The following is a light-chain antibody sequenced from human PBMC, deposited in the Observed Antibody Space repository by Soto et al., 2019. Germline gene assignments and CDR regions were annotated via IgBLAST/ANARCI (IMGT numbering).Light chain of an antibody. CDR1: QRVLYSSNNKNY. CDR2: WAS. V-gene: IGKV4-1*01. J-gene: IGKJ3*01. Sequence: DIVMTQSPDSLAVSLGERATINCKSSQRVLYSSNNKNYLAWYQQKPGQPPKLLIYWASTRESGVPDRFSGSGSGTDFTLTISSLQAEDLAVYYCQQYYGTPFTFGPGTKVDIK. CDR3: QQYYGTPFT.